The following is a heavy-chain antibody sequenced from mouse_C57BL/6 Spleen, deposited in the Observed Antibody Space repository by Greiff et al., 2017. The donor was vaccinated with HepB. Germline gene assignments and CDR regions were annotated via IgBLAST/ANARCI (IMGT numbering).Heavy chain of an antibody. Sequence: QVQLQQSGAELVRPGTSVKVSCKASGYAFTNYLIEWVKQRPGQGLEWIGVINPGSGGTNYNEKFKGKATLTADKSSSTAYMQLSSLTSEDSAVYFCARGMVTYFDYWGQGTTLTVSS. CDR1: GYAFTNYL. V-gene: IGHV1-54*01. CDR2: INPGSGGT. CDR3: ARGMVTYFDY. J-gene: IGHJ2*01. D-gene: IGHD2-2*01.